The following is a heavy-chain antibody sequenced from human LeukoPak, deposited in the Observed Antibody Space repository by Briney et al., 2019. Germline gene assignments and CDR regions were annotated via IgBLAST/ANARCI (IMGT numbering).Heavy chain of an antibody. CDR3: ARITPGNWFDP. CDR2: IYYSGST. CDR1: GGSISSYY. J-gene: IGHJ5*02. V-gene: IGHV4-59*01. Sequence: PSETLSLTRTVSGGSISSYYWSWIRQPPGKGLEWIGYIYYSGSTNYNPSLKSRVTISVDTSKNQFSLKLSSVTAADTAVYYCARITPGNWFDPWGQGTLVTVSS. D-gene: IGHD1-14*01.